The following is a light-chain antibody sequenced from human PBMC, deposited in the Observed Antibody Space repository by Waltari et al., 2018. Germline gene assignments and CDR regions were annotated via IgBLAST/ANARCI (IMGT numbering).Light chain of an antibody. Sequence: DIVMTQSPDSLAVSLGERATINCKSSQSVLYSSNNKNYLAWYQQKPGQPPKLPISWASNRESGVPDRFSGSGSGTDCTLTSSSLQAEDVAVYYCQQYYSSPRTFGQGTKVEIK. J-gene: IGKJ1*01. V-gene: IGKV4-1*01. CDR2: WAS. CDR1: QSVLYSSNNKNY. CDR3: QQYYSSPRT.